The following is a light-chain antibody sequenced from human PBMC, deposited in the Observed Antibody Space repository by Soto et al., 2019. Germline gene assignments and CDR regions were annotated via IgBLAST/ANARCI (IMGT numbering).Light chain of an antibody. J-gene: IGLJ3*02. CDR2: GNR. Sequence: QAVVTQPPSVSGAPGQRVTISCTGNSSNLGAGYDVHWYQQLPGAAPKLVIFGNRNRPSGVPERFSGSKSGTSASLAITGLQAEDEADYYCAAWDDSLSAWVFGGGTKITVL. CDR1: SSNLGAGYD. CDR3: AAWDDSLSAWV. V-gene: IGLV1-40*01.